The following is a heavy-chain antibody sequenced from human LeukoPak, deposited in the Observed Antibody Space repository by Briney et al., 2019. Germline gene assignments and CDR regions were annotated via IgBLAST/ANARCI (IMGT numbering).Heavy chain of an antibody. J-gene: IGHJ5*02. Sequence: ASVNVSCKASGFRFTSFGVSWVRQAPGQGLEWMGWISTYIDVTHYAEKFEDRVTMTIDTSTTTAYMELRSLRYDDTAVYYCARDSDYSGNGNGDWFDPWGQGTVVTVSS. D-gene: IGHD4-11*01. CDR3: ARDSDYSGNGNGDWFDP. V-gene: IGHV1-18*04. CDR2: ISTYIDVT. CDR1: GFRFTSFG.